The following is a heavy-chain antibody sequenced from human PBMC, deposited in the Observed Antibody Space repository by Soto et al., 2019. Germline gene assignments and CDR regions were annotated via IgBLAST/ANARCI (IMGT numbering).Heavy chain of an antibody. CDR3: AREGSSGYYYVRFDY. Sequence: SETLSLTCAVYGGSFSGYYWSWIRQPPGKGLEWIGEINHSGSTNYNPSLKSRVTISVDTSKNQFSLKLSSVTAADTAVYYCAREGSSGYYYVRFDYWGQGTLVTVSS. J-gene: IGHJ4*02. V-gene: IGHV4-34*01. D-gene: IGHD3-22*01. CDR2: INHSGST. CDR1: GGSFSGYY.